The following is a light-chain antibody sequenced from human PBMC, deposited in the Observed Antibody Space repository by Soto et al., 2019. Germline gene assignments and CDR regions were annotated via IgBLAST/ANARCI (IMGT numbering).Light chain of an antibody. CDR1: QDISNY. CDR3: QQYDNLIT. CDR2: DAS. Sequence: EIQMTQSPSYLSASVGDRITITCQASQDISNYLNWYQQKPGKAPKLLIYDASNLETGVPSRFSGSGSGTDFTFTISSLQPEDIATYYCQQYDNLITFGQGTRLEIK. J-gene: IGKJ5*01. V-gene: IGKV1-33*01.